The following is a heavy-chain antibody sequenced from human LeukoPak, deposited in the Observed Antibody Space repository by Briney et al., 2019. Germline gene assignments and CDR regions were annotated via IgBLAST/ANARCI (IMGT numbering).Heavy chain of an antibody. Sequence: PLETLSLTCTVSGGSISSYYWSWIREPPGKGLEWIGYIYYSGSTNYNPSLKSRVTISVDTSKNQFSLKLSSVTAADTAVYYCARVLTELSYYYYMDVWGKGTTVTVSS. V-gene: IGHV4-59*01. CDR2: IYYSGST. J-gene: IGHJ6*03. D-gene: IGHD1-14*01. CDR3: ARVLTELSYYYYMDV. CDR1: GGSISSYY.